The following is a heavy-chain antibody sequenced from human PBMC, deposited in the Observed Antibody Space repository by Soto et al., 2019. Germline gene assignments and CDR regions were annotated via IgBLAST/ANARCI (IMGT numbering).Heavy chain of an antibody. D-gene: IGHD3-9*01. J-gene: IGHJ4*02. V-gene: IGHV4-39*01. CDR1: GGSISSSSYY. Sequence: SETLSLTCTVSGGSISSSSYYWGWIRQPPGKGLEWIGSIYYSGSTYYNPSLKSRVTISVDTSKNQFSLKLSSVTAADTAVYYCARHELGYYDILTGYYVDYWGQGTLVTVSS. CDR2: IYYSGST. CDR3: ARHELGYYDILTGYYVDY.